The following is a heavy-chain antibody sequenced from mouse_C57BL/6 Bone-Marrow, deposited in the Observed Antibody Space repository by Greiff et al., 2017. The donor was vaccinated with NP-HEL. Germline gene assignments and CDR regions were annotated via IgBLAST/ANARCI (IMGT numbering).Heavy chain of an antibody. Sequence: VKLMESGAELARPGASVKLSCKASGYTFTSYGISWVKQRTGQGLEWIGEIYPRSGNTYYNEKFKGKATLTADKSSSTAYMELRSLTSEDSAVYFCARPSKYSNYEGYWGQGTTLTVSS. J-gene: IGHJ2*01. CDR2: IYPRSGNT. V-gene: IGHV1-81*01. D-gene: IGHD2-5*01. CDR1: GYTFTSYG. CDR3: ARPSKYSNYEGY.